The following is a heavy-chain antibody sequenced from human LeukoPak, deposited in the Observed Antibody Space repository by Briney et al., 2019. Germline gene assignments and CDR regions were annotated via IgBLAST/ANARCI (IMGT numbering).Heavy chain of an antibody. D-gene: IGHD1-26*01. Sequence: GGSLRLSCAASGFSLSSYALTWVRQAPGKGLEWVSAISGSGGSTYYADSVKGRFTISRDNSKNTLYLQMNSLRAEDTAVYYCAKGEKWELYFDYWGQGTLVTVSS. CDR3: AKGEKWELYFDY. V-gene: IGHV3-23*01. CDR1: GFSLSSYA. CDR2: ISGSGGST. J-gene: IGHJ4*02.